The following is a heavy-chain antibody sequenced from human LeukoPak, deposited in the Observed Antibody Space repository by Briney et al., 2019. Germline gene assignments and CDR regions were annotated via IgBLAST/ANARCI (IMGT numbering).Heavy chain of an antibody. CDR1: GGSFSGYY. V-gene: IGHV4-34*01. D-gene: IGHD5-18*01. J-gene: IGHJ1*01. CDR3: ARRGRGYSYGYNYFQH. CDR2: INHSGST. Sequence: SETLSLTWAVYGGSFSGYYWSWIRQPPGKGLEWIGEINHSGSTNYNPSLKSRVTISVDTSKNQFSLKLSSVTAADTAVYYCARRGRGYSYGYNYFQHWGQGTLVTVSS.